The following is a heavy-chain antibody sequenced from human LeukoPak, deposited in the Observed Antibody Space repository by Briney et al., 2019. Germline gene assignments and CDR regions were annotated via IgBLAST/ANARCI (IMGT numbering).Heavy chain of an antibody. D-gene: IGHD2-15*01. CDR1: GFTFSSYG. CDR3: ARDGVAPGLYFDY. CDR2: IRQDGNEK. V-gene: IGHV3-7*01. J-gene: IGHJ4*02. Sequence: PGGSLRLSCAASGFTFSSYGMHWVRQAPGKGLEWVASIRQDGNEKYYVDSVKGRFTISRDNTYNSVFLQMNSLRGEDTAVYYCARDGVAPGLYFDYWGQGNLVTVSS.